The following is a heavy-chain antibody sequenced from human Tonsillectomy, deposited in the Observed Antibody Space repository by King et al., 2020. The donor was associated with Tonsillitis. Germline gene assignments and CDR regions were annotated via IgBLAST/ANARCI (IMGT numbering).Heavy chain of an antibody. D-gene: IGHD1-26*01. J-gene: IGHJ4*02. CDR3: ARSVSGSFDY. CDR2: MYYSGTI. CDR1: GGSISSSEHY. Sequence: QLQESGPGVVKPSETLSLTCTVSGGSISSSEHYWAWIRQPPGKGLEWIGYMYYSGTIFYNPSLKSRITISGGTSENRFSLKLSSVTAADTAVYFCARSVSGSFDYWDQGALVTVSS. V-gene: IGHV4-39*01.